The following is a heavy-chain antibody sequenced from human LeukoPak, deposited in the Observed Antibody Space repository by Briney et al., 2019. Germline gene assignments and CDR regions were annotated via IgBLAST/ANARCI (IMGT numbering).Heavy chain of an antibody. CDR1: GFTFSSYA. D-gene: IGHD3-22*01. Sequence: GGSLRFSCAASGFTFSSYAMHWVRQAPGEGLEWVAVISYDGSNKYYADSVKGRFTISRDNSKNTLYLQMNSLRVEDTAVYYCSGYWDDYWGQGTLVTVSS. CDR2: ISYDGSNK. V-gene: IGHV3-30-3*01. CDR3: SGYWDDY. J-gene: IGHJ4*02.